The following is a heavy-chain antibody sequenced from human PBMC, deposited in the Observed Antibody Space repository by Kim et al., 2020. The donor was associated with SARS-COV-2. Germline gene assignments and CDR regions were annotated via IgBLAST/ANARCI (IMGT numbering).Heavy chain of an antibody. V-gene: IGHV1-3*01. CDR3: ARGSVRYLSYGMDV. Sequence: ASVKVSCKASGYTFTSYAMHWVRQAPGQRLEWMGWINAGNGNTKYSQKFQGRVTITRDTSASTAYMELSSLRSEDTAVYYCARGSVRYLSYGMDVWGQGTTVTVSS. D-gene: IGHD3-9*01. CDR1: GYTFTSYA. CDR2: INAGNGNT. J-gene: IGHJ6*02.